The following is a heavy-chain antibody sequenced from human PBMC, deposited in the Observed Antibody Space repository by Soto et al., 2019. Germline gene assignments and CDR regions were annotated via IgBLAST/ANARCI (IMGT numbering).Heavy chain of an antibody. CDR3: ARSKYYDFWSGPNDYYYYGMDV. J-gene: IGHJ6*02. CDR1: GGTFSSYA. Sequence: SVKVSCKASGGTFSSYAISWVRQAPGQGLEWMGGIIPIFGTANYAQKFQGRVTITADESTSTAYMELSSLRSEDTAVYYCARSKYYDFWSGPNDYYYYGMDVWGQGTTVTVSS. V-gene: IGHV1-69*13. D-gene: IGHD3-3*01. CDR2: IIPIFGTA.